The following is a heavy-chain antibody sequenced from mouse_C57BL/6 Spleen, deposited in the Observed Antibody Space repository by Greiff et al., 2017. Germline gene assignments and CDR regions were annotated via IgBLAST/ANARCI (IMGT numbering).Heavy chain of an antibody. V-gene: IGHV5-6*01. CDR2: ISSGGSYT. CDR3: ARHSDYYAMDY. CDR1: GFTFSSYG. J-gene: IGHJ4*01. D-gene: IGHD6-1*01. Sequence: EVQLVESGGDLVKPGGSLKLSCAASGFTFSSYGMSWVRQTPDKRLEWVATISSGGSYTYYPASVKGRFTISRDNAKNTLYLQMSSLKSEDTAMYYCARHSDYYAMDYWGQGTSVTVSS.